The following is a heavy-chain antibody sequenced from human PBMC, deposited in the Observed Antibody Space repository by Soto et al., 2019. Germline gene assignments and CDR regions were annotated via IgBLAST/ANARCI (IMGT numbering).Heavy chain of an antibody. Sequence: GGSLRLSCAASGLTSSGNYMSWVRQPPGKGLEGVSVIYRMGGTSYADSVKGRFTISRDNFDNTLYLQMNSVRAEDTAVYFCARNLDYGMDVWGQGTTVTVSS. J-gene: IGHJ6*02. V-gene: IGHV3-53*01. CDR1: GLTSSGNY. CDR3: ARNLDYGMDV. CDR2: IYRMGGT.